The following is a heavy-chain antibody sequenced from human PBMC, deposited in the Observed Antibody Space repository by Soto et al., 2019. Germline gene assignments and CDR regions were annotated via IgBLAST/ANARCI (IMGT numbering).Heavy chain of an antibody. J-gene: IGHJ4*01. CDR1: GFTFSSYG. Sequence: LSCVASGFTFSSYGMNWVRQAPGKGLEWVSYISSGRVTTNYADSVKGRFTISRDNAKSSLYLQLNSLRDDDTAVYYCARGGAARHDYWGHGALVTVSS. D-gene: IGHD2-15*01. CDR3: ARGGAARHDY. V-gene: IGHV3-48*02. CDR2: ISSGRVTT.